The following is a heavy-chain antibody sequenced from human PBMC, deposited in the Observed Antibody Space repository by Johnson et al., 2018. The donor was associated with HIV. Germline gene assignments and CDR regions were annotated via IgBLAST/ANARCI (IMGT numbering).Heavy chain of an antibody. V-gene: IGHV3-11*04. Sequence: QVQLVESGGGLVKPGWSLRLSCAASGFTFSDYYMSWIRQAPGKGLEWVSYISSSGSTIYYADSVKGRFTISRDNSKNTLYLQMNSLRAEDTAVYYCAREAYCSGGSCYDAFDIWGQGTMVTVSS. CDR2: ISSSGSTI. CDR1: GFTFSDYY. CDR3: AREAYCSGGSCYDAFDI. J-gene: IGHJ3*02. D-gene: IGHD2-15*01.